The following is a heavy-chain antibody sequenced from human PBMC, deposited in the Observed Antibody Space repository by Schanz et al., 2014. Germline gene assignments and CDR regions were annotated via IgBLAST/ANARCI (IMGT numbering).Heavy chain of an antibody. J-gene: IGHJ4*02. Sequence: VQLVESGGGVVQPGRSLRLSCAAYGFTFSSYAMSWVRQAPGKGLEWVSDISSGSSYANYADSVKGRFTISRDNAKNTLYLQMNSLRAEDTAVYYCAKGLCYDSTGGGFDYWGQGTLVTVSS. CDR1: GFTFSSYA. D-gene: IGHD3-22*01. CDR3: AKGLCYDSTGGGFDY. V-gene: IGHV3-21*05. CDR2: ISSGSSYA.